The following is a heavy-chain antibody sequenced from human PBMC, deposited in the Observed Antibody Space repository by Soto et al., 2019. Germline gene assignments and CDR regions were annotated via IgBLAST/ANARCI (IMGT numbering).Heavy chain of an antibody. CDR3: AGRTSLPTPFDY. V-gene: IGHV1-69*12. J-gene: IGHJ4*02. CDR2: IIPIFGTA. Sequence: QVQLVQSGAEVKKPGSSVKVSCKASGGTFSSYAISWVRQAPGQGLEWMGGIIPIFGTANYAQKFQGRVTITADETTSTAYMELSSLRSEVTAVYYCAGRTSLPTPFDYWGQGTLVTVSS. CDR1: GGTFSSYA.